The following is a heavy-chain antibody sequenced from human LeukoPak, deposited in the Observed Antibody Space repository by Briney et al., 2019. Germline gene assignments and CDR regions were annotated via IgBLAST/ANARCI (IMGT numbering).Heavy chain of an antibody. J-gene: IGHJ5*02. CDR2: IYSSGST. D-gene: IGHD6-13*01. Sequence: KPSETLSLTCTVSGGSISSYYWSWIRQSAGRGLEWIGRIYSSGSTNYNPSLKSRVTMSIDTSKNQFSLNLSFVTAADTAMYYCAKGGSSWYNWFDPWGQGTLVTVSS. V-gene: IGHV4-4*07. CDR3: AKGGSSWYNWFDP. CDR1: GGSISSYY.